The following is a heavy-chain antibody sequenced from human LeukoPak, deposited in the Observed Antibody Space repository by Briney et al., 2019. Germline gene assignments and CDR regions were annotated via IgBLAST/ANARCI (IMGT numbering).Heavy chain of an antibody. D-gene: IGHD3-10*01. CDR1: GFSFSTFY. CDR2: IHPNGFIT. J-gene: IGHJ6*03. CDR3: ARTRSSSGYLDV. V-gene: IGHV1-46*01. Sequence: ASVKVSCKTFGFSFSTFYIHWLRRAPGQGLEWMGIIHPNGFITSYAQRFKGRVSMTRDPSTSTVYMVLNSLIFDDTAVYYCARTRSSSGYLDVWGTGTTVTVSS.